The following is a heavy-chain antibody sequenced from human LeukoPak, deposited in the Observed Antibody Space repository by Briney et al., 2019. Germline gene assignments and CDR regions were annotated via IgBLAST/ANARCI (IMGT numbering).Heavy chain of an antibody. D-gene: IGHD3-10*01. CDR3: ALLGESTDYYFDY. V-gene: IGHV3-43*02. CDR2: ISGDGGNT. Sequence: GGPLRLSCAASGFTFDDYAMHWVRQAPGKGLEWVSLISGDGGNTHYADSVKGRFTISRDNSKNSLYLQMNSLRTEDTALYYCALLGESTDYYFDYWGQGTLITVSS. J-gene: IGHJ4*02. CDR1: GFTFDDYA.